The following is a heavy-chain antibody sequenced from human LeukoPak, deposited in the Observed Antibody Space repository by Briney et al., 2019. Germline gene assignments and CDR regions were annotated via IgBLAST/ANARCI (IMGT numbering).Heavy chain of an antibody. D-gene: IGHD3-22*01. Sequence: GRSLRLSCAASGFTFDDYAMHWVRQAPGKGREWVSGISWNSGSIVYGVSVKGRFTISRDNAKNSLYLQMNSLRAEDTAVYYCARGSITMIVVPNGWFDPWGQGTLVTVSS. CDR3: ARGSITMIVVPNGWFDP. CDR2: ISWNSGSI. V-gene: IGHV3-9*01. J-gene: IGHJ5*02. CDR1: GFTFDDYA.